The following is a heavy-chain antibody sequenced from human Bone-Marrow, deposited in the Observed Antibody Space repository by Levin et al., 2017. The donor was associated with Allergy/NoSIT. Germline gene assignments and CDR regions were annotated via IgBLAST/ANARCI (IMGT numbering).Heavy chain of an antibody. D-gene: IGHD1-26*01. Sequence: GGSLRLSCAASGFTISSNYMSWVRQAPGKGLEWVSVIYSGGSTYYADSVKGRFTISRDNSKNTLYLQMNSLRAEDTAVYYCARWGGAEGDYYYYGMDVWGQGTTVTVSS. J-gene: IGHJ6*02. CDR3: ARWGGAEGDYYYYGMDV. V-gene: IGHV3-53*01. CDR1: GFTISSNY. CDR2: IYSGGST.